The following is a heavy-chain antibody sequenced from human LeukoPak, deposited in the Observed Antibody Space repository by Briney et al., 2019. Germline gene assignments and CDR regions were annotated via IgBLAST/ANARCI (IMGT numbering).Heavy chain of an antibody. CDR2: INPNSGGT. V-gene: IGHV1-2*02. D-gene: IGHD4-17*01. CDR3: AKNMGYGDYWYFDL. Sequence: GASVKVSCKASGYTFIDYYIHWVRQAPGEGLEWMGWINPNSGGTNYAQKFQGSVTMTRDTSISAACMELTRLNSDDTAVYYCAKNMGYGDYWYFDLWGRGTLVTVSS. J-gene: IGHJ2*01. CDR1: GYTFIDYY.